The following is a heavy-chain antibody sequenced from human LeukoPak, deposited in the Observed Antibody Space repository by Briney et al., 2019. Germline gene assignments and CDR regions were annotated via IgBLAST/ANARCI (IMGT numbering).Heavy chain of an antibody. J-gene: IGHJ4*02. D-gene: IGHD3-16*01. V-gene: IGHV3-20*04. CDR1: GFTFDDYG. Sequence: GGSLRLSCAASGFTFDDYGMSWVRQAPGKGLEWVSGINWNGGSTGYADSVKGRFTISRDNAKDSLYLQMNSLRAEDTALFYCARGEGYYFDYWGQGTLVTVSS. CDR2: INWNGGST. CDR3: ARGEGYYFDY.